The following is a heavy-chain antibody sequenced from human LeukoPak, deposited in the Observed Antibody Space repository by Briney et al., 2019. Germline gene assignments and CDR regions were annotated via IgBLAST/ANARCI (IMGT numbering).Heavy chain of an antibody. CDR1: GGSISSYY. D-gene: IGHD6-13*01. J-gene: IGHJ4*02. CDR2: IYYSGST. Sequence: SETLSLTCTVSGGSISSYYWSWIRQPPGKGLEWIGYIYYSGSTDYNFSLKSRVTISLDTSENQFSLRLNSVTAADSAVYFCASSRGPSSSWSFDSWGQGILVTVSS. V-gene: IGHV4-59*01. CDR3: ASSRGPSSSWSFDS.